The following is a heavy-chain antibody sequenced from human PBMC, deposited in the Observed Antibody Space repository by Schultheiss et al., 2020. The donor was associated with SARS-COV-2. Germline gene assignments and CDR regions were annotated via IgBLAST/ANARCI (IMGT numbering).Heavy chain of an antibody. CDR3: ASAEYSSLRTLGY. CDR1: GYTFTSYD. V-gene: IGHV1-8*01. CDR2: MNPNSGNT. Sequence: ASVKVSCKASGYTFTSYDINWVRQATGQGLEWMGWMNPNSGNTGYAQKFQGRVTMTEDTSTDTAYMELSSLRSEDTAVYYCASAEYSSLRTLGYWGQGTLVTVSS. D-gene: IGHD6-6*01. J-gene: IGHJ4*02.